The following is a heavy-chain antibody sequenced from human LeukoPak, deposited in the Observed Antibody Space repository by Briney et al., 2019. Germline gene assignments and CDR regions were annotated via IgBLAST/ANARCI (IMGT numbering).Heavy chain of an antibody. CDR2: IYYSGIT. CDR3: ARSGSYSFWFDP. CDR1: GGSFSGYY. V-gene: IGHV4-39*01. J-gene: IGHJ5*02. Sequence: SETLSLTCAVYGGSFSGYYWGWIRQPPGKGLEWIGSIYYSGITYYNPSLKSRVTISVDTSKNQFSLKLSSVTAADTAVYYCARSGSYSFWFDPWGQGTLVTVSS. D-gene: IGHD1-26*01.